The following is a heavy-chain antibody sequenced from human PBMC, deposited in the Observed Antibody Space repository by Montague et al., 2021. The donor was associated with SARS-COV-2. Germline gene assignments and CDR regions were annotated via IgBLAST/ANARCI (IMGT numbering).Heavy chain of an antibody. CDR3: ARGGSWLYYFDY. CDR1: GDSVSGNRAA. D-gene: IGHD6-13*01. CDR2: TYYRSKWYN. Sequence: CAISGDSVSGNRAAGNWMRQSPPRGLEWLGWTYYRSKWYNDYAVSVKSRITINPDTSKNQFSLQLNSVTPEDTAAYYCARGGSWLYYFDYWGQGTLVTVSS. V-gene: IGHV6-1*01. J-gene: IGHJ4*02.